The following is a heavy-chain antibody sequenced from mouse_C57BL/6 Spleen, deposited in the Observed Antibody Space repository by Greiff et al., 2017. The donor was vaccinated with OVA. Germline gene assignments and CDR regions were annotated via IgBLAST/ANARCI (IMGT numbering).Heavy chain of an antibody. Sequence: QVQLQQSGAELVKPGASVKISCKASGYAFSSYWMNWVKQRPGKGLEWIGQIYPGDGDTNYNGKFKGKATLTADKSSSTAYMQLSSLTSEDSAVYFCARSIYYGNPYAMDYWGQGTSVTVSS. CDR1: GYAFSSYW. CDR3: ARSIYYGNPYAMDY. J-gene: IGHJ4*01. CDR2: IYPGDGDT. D-gene: IGHD2-1*01. V-gene: IGHV1-80*01.